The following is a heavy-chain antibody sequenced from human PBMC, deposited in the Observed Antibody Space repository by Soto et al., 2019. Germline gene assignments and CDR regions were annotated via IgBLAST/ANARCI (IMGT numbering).Heavy chain of an antibody. CDR3: ARELRFLAWLLPPYGMDV. D-gene: IGHD3-3*01. V-gene: IGHV4-61*01. J-gene: IGHJ6*02. CDR2: IYYSGST. CDR1: GGSVSSGSYY. Sequence: SETLSLTCTVSGGSVSSGSYYWSWIRQPPGKGLEWIGYIYYSGSTNYNPSLKSRVTISVDTSKNQFSLKLSSVTAADTAVYYCARELRFLAWLLPPYGMDVWGQGTTVTVSS.